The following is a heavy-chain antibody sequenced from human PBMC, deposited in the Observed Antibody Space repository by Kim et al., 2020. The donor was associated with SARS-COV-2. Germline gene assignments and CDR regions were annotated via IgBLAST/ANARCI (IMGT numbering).Heavy chain of an antibody. J-gene: IGHJ6*02. V-gene: IGHV3-30*18. CDR3: AKTSGVFAIQTYYFGLDV. CDR2: ISYEGSMK. Sequence: GGSLRLSCEASGFTFNNHGMHWVRQAPGKGLEWVAFISYEGSMKYYADSVKGRFTISRDSSRRTLYLQMSRLRPDDTALYYRAKTSGVFAIQTYYFGLDVWGQGTTVTVSS. CDR1: GFTFNNHG. D-gene: IGHD2-8*01.